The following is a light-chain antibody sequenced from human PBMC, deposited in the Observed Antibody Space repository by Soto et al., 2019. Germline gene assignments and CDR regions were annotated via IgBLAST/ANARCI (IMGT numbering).Light chain of an antibody. V-gene: IGLV2-14*01. J-gene: IGLJ1*01. CDR2: EVS. CDR3: ISYTSDDVRYV. Sequence: QSVLTQPASVSGTPGQSITISCTGSNSDVGIYDFVSWYQHHPGRASKLIVSEVSHRPSGVSNRFSGSKSGNTASLTISGLQSEDEADYYCISYTSDDVRYVFGTGTKVTV. CDR1: NSDVGIYDF.